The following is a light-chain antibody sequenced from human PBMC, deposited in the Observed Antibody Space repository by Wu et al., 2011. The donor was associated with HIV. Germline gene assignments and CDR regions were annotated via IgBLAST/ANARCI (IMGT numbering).Light chain of an antibody. CDR1: PSVGSD. CDR2: GAS. Sequence: EIVLAQSPATLSLSPGERATFSCRASPSVGSDLAWHQQKPGQAPRLLICGASKRATGIPARFSGSKSGTDFTLTISSLEPEDFAVYYCQQGSTWPLTFGQGTRLEIK. J-gene: IGKJ5*01. V-gene: IGKV3-11*01. CDR3: QQGSTWPLT.